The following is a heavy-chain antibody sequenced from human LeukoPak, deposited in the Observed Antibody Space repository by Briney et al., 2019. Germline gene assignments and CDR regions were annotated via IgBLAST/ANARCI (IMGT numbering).Heavy chain of an antibody. CDR3: ATSRGQWLGTNWFDP. V-gene: IGHV1-24*01. J-gene: IGHJ5*02. CDR1: GYTLTELS. D-gene: IGHD6-19*01. Sequence: VASVTVSYKVSGYTLTELSMHWVRQAPGKGLEGVGGFNPEDGETIYAQKFQGRVTMTEDTSTDKAYMELSSLRSEDTAVYYCATSRGQWLGTNWFDPWGQGTLVTVSS. CDR2: FNPEDGET.